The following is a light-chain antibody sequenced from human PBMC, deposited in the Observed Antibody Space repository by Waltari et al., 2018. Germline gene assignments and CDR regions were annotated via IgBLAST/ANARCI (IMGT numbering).Light chain of an antibody. V-gene: IGKV3-11*01. CDR2: DAS. Sequence: EIVLTQSPATLSLSPWERATLSCRASQNVRRYLAWYQQKPGQAPRLLIYDASNRATGIPARFSGSGSGTDFTLTISSLEPEDFAVYYCQQRSNWPPLTFGGGTKVEIK. CDR1: QNVRRY. CDR3: QQRSNWPPLT. J-gene: IGKJ4*01.